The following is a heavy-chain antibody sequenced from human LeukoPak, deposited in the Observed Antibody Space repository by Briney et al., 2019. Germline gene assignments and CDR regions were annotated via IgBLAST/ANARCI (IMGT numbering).Heavy chain of an antibody. CDR2: IYPGDSDT. J-gene: IGHJ4*02. Sequence: GESLKISCKGSGYSFTSYWIGWVRQMPGKGLEWMGIIYPGDSDTRYSPSFQGQVTISADKPISTAYLQWSSLEASDTAMYYCARLYSGSYSHPHYWGQGTLVTVSS. V-gene: IGHV5-51*01. CDR3: ARLYSGSYSHPHY. CDR1: GYSFTSYW. D-gene: IGHD1-26*01.